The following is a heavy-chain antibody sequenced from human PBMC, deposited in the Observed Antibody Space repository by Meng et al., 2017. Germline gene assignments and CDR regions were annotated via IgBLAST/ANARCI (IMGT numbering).Heavy chain of an antibody. CDR2: AYYRSKWYH. D-gene: IGHD1-26*01. CDR3: ARGSYSFDS. Sequence: QIQLQQSGPGLVKPSQTLSLFCAISGDSVSSNSAAWNWIRQSPSRGLEWLGRAYYRSKWYHDYAESVKSRISIDPDTSKNQFSLQLRSVTPEDSAVYYCARGSYSFDSWGQRTLVTVSS. V-gene: IGHV6-1*01. J-gene: IGHJ4*02. CDR1: GDSVSSNSAA.